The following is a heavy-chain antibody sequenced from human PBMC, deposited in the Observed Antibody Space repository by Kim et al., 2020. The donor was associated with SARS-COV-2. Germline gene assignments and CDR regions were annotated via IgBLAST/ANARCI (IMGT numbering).Heavy chain of an antibody. CDR2: INTNTGNP. CDR3: ARDVRLYSCSSDWFDP. CDR1: GYTFTSYA. Sequence: ASVKVSCKASGYTFTSYAMNWVRQAPGQGLEWMGWINTNTGNPTYAQGFTGRFVISLDTSGSTAYLQLSSLKAEDTAVYYCARDVRLYSCSSDWFDPWGQGTLVPVSS. D-gene: IGHD6-13*01. V-gene: IGHV7-4-1*02. J-gene: IGHJ5*02.